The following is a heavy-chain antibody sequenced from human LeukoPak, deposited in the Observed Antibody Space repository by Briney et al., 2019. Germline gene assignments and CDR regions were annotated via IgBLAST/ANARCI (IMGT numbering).Heavy chain of an antibody. Sequence: PGGSLRLSCAVSGFTFSSYNMNWVRQAPGKGLEWVSYISSRSGTIHYGDSVKGRFTISRDNAKNSLYLQMNSLRDEDTAVYYCARDVRFYFDNWGQGTLVTVSS. CDR3: ARDVRFYFDN. V-gene: IGHV3-48*02. CDR2: ISSRSGTI. CDR1: GFTFSSYN. J-gene: IGHJ4*02.